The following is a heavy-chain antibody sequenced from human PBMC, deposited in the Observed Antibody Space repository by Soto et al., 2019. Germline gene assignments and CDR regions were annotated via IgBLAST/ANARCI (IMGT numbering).Heavy chain of an antibody. CDR3: ARKYHFGSGSFLYYFDY. J-gene: IGHJ4*02. D-gene: IGHD3-10*01. CDR1: GFTFSHYA. CDR2: IAADGGST. V-gene: IGHV3-23*01. Sequence: PGGSLRLSCAASGFTFSHYAMSGVRQAPGKGLEWVSTIAADGGSTYYGDTVKGRFSISRENSKNTLFLQLNSLRAEDTAVYYCARKYHFGSGSFLYYFDYWGQGGLVTVS.